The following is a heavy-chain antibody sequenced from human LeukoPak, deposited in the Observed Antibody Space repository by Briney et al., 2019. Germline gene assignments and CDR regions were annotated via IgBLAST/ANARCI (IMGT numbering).Heavy chain of an antibody. CDR1: GFTFSGYP. CDR3: ARDQEGTPFYYFDY. D-gene: IGHD1-1*01. J-gene: IGHJ4*02. Sequence: GKSLRLSCAASGFTFSGYPIHWVRQAPGKGLEWVAVISHDGSNKYYADSVKGRFTISRDNSKNTLYLQMNSLRAEDTAVYYCARDQEGTPFYYFDYWGQGTLVTVSS. CDR2: ISHDGSNK. V-gene: IGHV3-30-3*01.